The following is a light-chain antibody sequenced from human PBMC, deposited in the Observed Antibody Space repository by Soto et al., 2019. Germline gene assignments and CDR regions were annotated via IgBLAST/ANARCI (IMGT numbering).Light chain of an antibody. CDR3: SSFTSSHTYV. J-gene: IGLJ1*01. CDR1: SSDVGGYNF. V-gene: IGLV2-14*01. CDR2: EVT. Sequence: QFALTQPASVSGSPGQSITISCTGTSSDVGGYNFVSWYQQHPDKAPKFMIYEVTNRPSGVSNRFSGSKSGNTASLTISGLQAEDEADYYCSSFTSSHTYVFGTGTKLTV.